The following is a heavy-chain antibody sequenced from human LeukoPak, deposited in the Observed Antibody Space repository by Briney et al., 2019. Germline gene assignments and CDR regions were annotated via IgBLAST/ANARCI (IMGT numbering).Heavy chain of an antibody. D-gene: IGHD2-2*03. V-gene: IGHV3-11*04. CDR1: GFTFSGYY. J-gene: IGHJ3*02. Sequence: GGSLRLSCAASGFTFSGYYMSWIRQAPGKGLEWVSYISGSGTTTFFADSVKGRFTISRDNAKNTLYLQMNSLRAEDTAVYYCARFSGWVDIVVVPAANAFDIWGQGTMVTVSS. CDR3: ARFSGWVDIVVVPAANAFDI. CDR2: ISGSGTTT.